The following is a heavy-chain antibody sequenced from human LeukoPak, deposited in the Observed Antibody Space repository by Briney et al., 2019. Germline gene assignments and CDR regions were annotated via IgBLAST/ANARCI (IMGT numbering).Heavy chain of an antibody. CDR3: ARIGAPDIAYYYYMDV. V-gene: IGHV3-21*01. Sequence: ASLRLSCAASGFTFTSYSMNWVRQAPANGMVWVSSSSSSSSYIYYADSVKGRFTISRDNAKNSLYLQMNSLRAEDTAVYYCARIGAPDIAYYYYMDVWGKGTTVTVSS. CDR1: GFTFTSYS. D-gene: IGHD3-10*01. CDR2: SSSSSSYI. J-gene: IGHJ6*03.